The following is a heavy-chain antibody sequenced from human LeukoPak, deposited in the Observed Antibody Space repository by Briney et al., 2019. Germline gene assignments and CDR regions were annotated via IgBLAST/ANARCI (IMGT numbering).Heavy chain of an antibody. CDR1: RFTFSSYD. J-gene: IGHJ3*02. CDR3: AGQARPGSAEGAFDI. D-gene: IGHD2-2*01. CDR2: ISTAGDP. Sequence: PGGSLRLSCTASRFTFSSYDMHWVRQDKGKGLEWVSAISTAGDPYYLGSVKGRFTISRENAKNSFYLQMNSLRAGDTAVYYCAGQARPGSAEGAFDIWGQGTMVTVSS. V-gene: IGHV3-13*05.